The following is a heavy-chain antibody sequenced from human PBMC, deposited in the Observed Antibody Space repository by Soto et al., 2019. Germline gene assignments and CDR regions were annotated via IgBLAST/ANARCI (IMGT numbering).Heavy chain of an antibody. V-gene: IGHV4-31*03. CDR1: GGSISSGGTGSY. J-gene: IGHJ4*02. CDR3: ASGHDAYKVRY. CDR2: IYYTGNT. Sequence: QVQLQESGPGLVKPSQTLSLTCTVSGGSISSGGTGSYRTWIRQLPGKGLEWIGYIYYTGNTYYNPSLKSRPTISIDTSENQFSLKLTSVTAADTAVDFCASGHDAYKVRYWGQGTLVTVSS. D-gene: IGHD1-1*01.